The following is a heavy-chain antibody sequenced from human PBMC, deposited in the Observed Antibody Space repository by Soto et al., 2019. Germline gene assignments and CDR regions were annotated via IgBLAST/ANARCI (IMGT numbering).Heavy chain of an antibody. V-gene: IGHV3-48*02. CDR1: GFSVRSYG. D-gene: IGHD4-17*01. J-gene: IGHJ4*02. Sequence: GGCLRLSCAASGFSVRSYGMNWVRQAPGKGLEWVASISTSSKTIYYSDSVKGRFTISRDNAKNSLFLQMNSLRDEDTAVYYCAKDRSVTTEILDYWGQGTLVTVSS. CDR2: ISTSSKTI. CDR3: AKDRSVTTEILDY.